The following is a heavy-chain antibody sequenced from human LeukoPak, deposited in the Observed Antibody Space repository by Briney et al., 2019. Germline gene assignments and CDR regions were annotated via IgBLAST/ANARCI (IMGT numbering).Heavy chain of an antibody. V-gene: IGHV3-30-3*01. Sequence: PGGSLRLSCAASGFTFSSYAMHWVRQAPGKGLEWVAVISYDGSNKYYADSVKGRFTISRDNSKNTVYLQMNSLRAEDTAVYYCASGLQWLAYFDYWGQGTLVTVSS. J-gene: IGHJ4*02. CDR2: ISYDGSNK. D-gene: IGHD6-19*01. CDR3: ASGLQWLAYFDY. CDR1: GFTFSSYA.